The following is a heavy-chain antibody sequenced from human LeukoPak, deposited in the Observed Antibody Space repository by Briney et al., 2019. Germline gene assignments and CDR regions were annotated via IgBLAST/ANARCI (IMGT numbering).Heavy chain of an antibody. CDR1: RFAFHNYA. CDR3: GKDPNGDYIGAFDF. D-gene: IGHD4-17*01. Sequence: GGSLRLSCAASRFAFHNYAMTWIRQAPERGLEWVSNITVDGGNIKYADSAKGRFTISRGNSKGTLYLQMDSLRVEDTAVYYCGKDPNGDYIGAFDFWGQGTMVTVSS. CDR2: ITVDGGNI. J-gene: IGHJ3*01. V-gene: IGHV3-23*01.